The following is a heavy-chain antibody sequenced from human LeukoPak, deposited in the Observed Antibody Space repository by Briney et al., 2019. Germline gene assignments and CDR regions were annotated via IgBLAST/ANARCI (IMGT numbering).Heavy chain of an antibody. V-gene: IGHV4-34*01. Sequence: SSETLSLTCAVYGGSFSGYYWSWIRQPPGKGLEWIGEINHSGSTNYNPSLKSRVTISVDTSKNQFSLKLSSVTAADTAVYYCARKLGYYYDSSGYSHPGTFDYWGQGTLVTVSS. CDR1: GGSFSGYY. CDR3: ARKLGYYYDSSGYSHPGTFDY. J-gene: IGHJ4*02. CDR2: INHSGST. D-gene: IGHD3-22*01.